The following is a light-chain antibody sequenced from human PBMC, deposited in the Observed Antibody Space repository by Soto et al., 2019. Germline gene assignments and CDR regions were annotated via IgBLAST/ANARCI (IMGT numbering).Light chain of an antibody. CDR2: SAS. J-gene: IGKJ4*01. V-gene: IGKV3-11*01. CDR3: QQRTNWPPT. Sequence: EIVLTQSPATLSLSPGERATLSCRASQSVRNDLVWYHQIPGQAPRVLIYSASNRATGIPARFSGSGSGTDFTLTISSLEPEDFAVYYCQQRTNWPPTFGGGTKVEMK. CDR1: QSVRND.